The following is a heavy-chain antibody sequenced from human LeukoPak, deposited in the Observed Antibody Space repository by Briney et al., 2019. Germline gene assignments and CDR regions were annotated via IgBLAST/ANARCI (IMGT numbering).Heavy chain of an antibody. V-gene: IGHV3-7*01. Sequence: GGSLRLSCTASGFSFSGYWMTWVRQTPGKGLEWVANINQDGSKKSYVDSVRGRFTISRDSAKNSLYLQMNSLRAEDTAVYYCARERAIPNYWGQGTLVTVSS. D-gene: IGHD1-26*01. CDR3: ARERAIPNY. CDR1: GFSFSGYW. J-gene: IGHJ4*02. CDR2: INQDGSKK.